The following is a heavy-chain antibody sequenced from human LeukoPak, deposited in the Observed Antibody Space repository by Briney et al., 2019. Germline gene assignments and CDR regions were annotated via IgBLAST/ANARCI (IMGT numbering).Heavy chain of an antibody. J-gene: IGHJ4*02. CDR3: ARGRKPGAGLLLVY. Sequence: ASVKVSCKASGYTFTSYDINWVRQATGQGLEWMGWMNPNSGNTGYAQKSQGRVTMTRNTSISTAYMELSSLRSEDTAVYYCARGRKPGAGLLLVYWGQGTLVTVSS. CDR1: GYTFTSYD. CDR2: MNPNSGNT. V-gene: IGHV1-8*01. D-gene: IGHD2-8*02.